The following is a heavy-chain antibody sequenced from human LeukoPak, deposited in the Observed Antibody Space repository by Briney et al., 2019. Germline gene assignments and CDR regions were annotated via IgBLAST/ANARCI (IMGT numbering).Heavy chain of an antibody. D-gene: IGHD3-10*01. V-gene: IGHV3-21*04. CDR2: ISSSSSYI. J-gene: IGHJ4*02. CDR3: AKTDRGSGLADYFHY. Sequence: PGGSLRLSCAASGFTFSSYSMNWVRQAPGKGLEWVSSISSSSSYIYYADSVKGRFTISRDNSKNTLYLQMNSLRAEDTAVYYCAKTDRGSGLADYFHYWGQGTLVTVSS. CDR1: GFTFSSYS.